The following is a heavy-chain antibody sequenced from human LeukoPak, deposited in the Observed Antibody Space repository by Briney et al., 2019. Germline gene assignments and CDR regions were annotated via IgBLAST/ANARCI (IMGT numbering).Heavy chain of an antibody. V-gene: IGHV4-30-2*01. CDR3: ARGGLYYYGSGSYTPFDP. CDR1: GGSISSGGYS. D-gene: IGHD3-10*01. Sequence: SETLSLTCAVSGGSISSGGYSWSWMRQPPGKGLEWIGYIYHSGSTYYNPSLKSRVTISVDRSKNQFSLKLSSVTAADTAVYYCARGGLYYYGSGSYTPFDPWGQGTLVTVSS. CDR2: IYHSGST. J-gene: IGHJ5*02.